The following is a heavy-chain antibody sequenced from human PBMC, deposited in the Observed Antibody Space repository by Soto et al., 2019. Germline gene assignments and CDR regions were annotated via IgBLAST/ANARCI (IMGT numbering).Heavy chain of an antibody. D-gene: IGHD2-2*01. CDR3: ARSQGSSTSLEIYYYYYSGMDV. CDR1: GGTFGSYA. CDR2: IIPIPGTA. V-gene: IGHV1-69*11. Sequence: QVQLVQSGAEVKKPGSSVKVSSKASGGTFGSYAISWVRQAPGEGLEWMGGIIPIPGTANYAQKFQGRVTIAADESTITAYMELSSLRSEDTAVYYCARSQGSSTSLEIYYYYYSGMDVWGQGTTVTVSS. J-gene: IGHJ6*02.